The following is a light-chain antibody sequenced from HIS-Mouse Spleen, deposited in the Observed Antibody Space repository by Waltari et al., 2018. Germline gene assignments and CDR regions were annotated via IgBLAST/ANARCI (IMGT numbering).Light chain of an antibody. CDR2: AAS. Sequence: DIQMTQSPSSVSASVGDRVTITCRASQGIRSWLAWYQQKTGKAPKLLIYAASSLQSGVPSRFSGSGSGTEFTLTISSLQPEDFATYYCQQANSFPPFTFGPGTKVAIK. CDR3: QQANSFPPFT. J-gene: IGKJ3*01. V-gene: IGKV1-12*01. CDR1: QGIRSW.